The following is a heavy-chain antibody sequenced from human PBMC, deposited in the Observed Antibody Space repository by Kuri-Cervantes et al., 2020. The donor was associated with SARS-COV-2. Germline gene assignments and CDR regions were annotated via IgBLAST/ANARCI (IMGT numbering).Heavy chain of an antibody. Sequence: SETLSLTCAVYGGSFSGYYWGWIRQPPGKGLEWIGSIYHSGSTYYNPSLKSRVTISVDTSKNQFSLKLSSVTAADTAVYYCAGNPRYCSGGSCYSGWFDPWGQGTLVTVSS. CDR1: GGSFSGYY. V-gene: IGHV4-38-2*01. CDR2: IYHSGST. J-gene: IGHJ5*02. CDR3: AGNPRYCSGGSCYSGWFDP. D-gene: IGHD2-15*01.